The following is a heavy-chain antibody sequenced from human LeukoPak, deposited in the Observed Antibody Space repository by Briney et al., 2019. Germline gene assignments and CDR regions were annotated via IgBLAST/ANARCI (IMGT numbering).Heavy chain of an antibody. Sequence: SETLSLTCTVSGGSISSYYWSWIRQPPGKGLEWIGYIYYSGSTNYNPSLKSRVTISVDTSKNQFSLKLSSVTAADTAVYYCARDSGATGDFDYRGQGTLVTVSS. CDR2: IYYSGST. CDR1: GGSISSYY. V-gene: IGHV4-59*01. J-gene: IGHJ4*02. CDR3: ARDSGATGDFDY. D-gene: IGHD1-26*01.